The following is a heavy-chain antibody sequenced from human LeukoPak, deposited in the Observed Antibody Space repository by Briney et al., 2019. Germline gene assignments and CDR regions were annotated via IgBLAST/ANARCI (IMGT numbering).Heavy chain of an antibody. D-gene: IGHD3-10*01. J-gene: IGHJ4*02. V-gene: IGHV3-9*01. CDR2: ISWNSGSI. CDR1: GVTFDDYA. CDR3: AKDYGITMVRGGFDY. Sequence: GGSLRLSCAASGVTFDDYAMHWVRQAPGKGLEWVSGISWNSGSIGYADSVKGRFTISRDNAKNSLYLQMNSLRAEDTALYYCAKDYGITMVRGGFDYWGQGTLVTVSS.